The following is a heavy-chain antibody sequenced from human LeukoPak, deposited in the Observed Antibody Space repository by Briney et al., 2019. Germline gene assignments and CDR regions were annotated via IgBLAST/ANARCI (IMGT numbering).Heavy chain of an antibody. D-gene: IGHD1-26*01. V-gene: IGHV1-2*06. CDR3: ARDYYSGTYAH. J-gene: IGHJ4*02. CDR1: GYTFTGYY. Sequence: ASVKVSCKASGYTFTGYYMHWLRQAPGQGLEWVGRINPNNGDTYYAQKFQGRVTMTTDASISTAYMELTSLTSDDTALYFCARDYYSGTYAHWGQGTQVTVSS. CDR2: INPNNGDT.